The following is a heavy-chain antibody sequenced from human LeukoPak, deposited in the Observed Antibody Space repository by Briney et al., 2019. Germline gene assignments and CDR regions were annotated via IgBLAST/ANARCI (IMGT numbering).Heavy chain of an antibody. J-gene: IGHJ3*02. Sequence: GGSLRLSCAASGFTFSSFSMNWVRQAPGKGLEWISYISSSSGTIYHADSVKGRFTISRDNAKNSLYLQMNSLRAEDTAVYYCARDTDYAFDIWGHGTMVTVSS. V-gene: IGHV3-48*01. CDR1: GFTFSSFS. CDR3: ARDTDYAFDI. D-gene: IGHD4-11*01. CDR2: ISSSSGTI.